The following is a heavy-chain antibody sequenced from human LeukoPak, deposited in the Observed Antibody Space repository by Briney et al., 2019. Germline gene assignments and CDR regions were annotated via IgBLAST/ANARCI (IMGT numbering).Heavy chain of an antibody. CDR3: VIMAGY. D-gene: IGHD3-10*01. J-gene: IGHJ4*02. Sequence: SETLSLTCXXSXDSISSSNSYRGWIRQPPGKGLEWIGSFSGSSYYNPSLKSRVTISADTSKNQFSLKLTSVTAADTAVYYCVIMAGYWGQGTLVTVSS. V-gene: IGHV4-39*01. CDR1: XDSISSSNSY. CDR2: FSGSS.